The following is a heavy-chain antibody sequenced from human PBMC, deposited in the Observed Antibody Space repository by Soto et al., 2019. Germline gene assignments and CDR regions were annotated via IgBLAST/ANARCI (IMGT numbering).Heavy chain of an antibody. CDR2: INAGNGNT. CDR1: GYTFSSYA. D-gene: IGHD2-21*02. Sequence: ASVKVSCKASGYTFSSYAMHWVRQAPGQRLEWMGWINAGNGNTKYSQKFQGRVTITRDTSASTAYMELSSLRSEDTAVYYCARSIVVVTALDYWGQGTLVTVAS. CDR3: ARSIVVVTALDY. J-gene: IGHJ4*02. V-gene: IGHV1-3*01.